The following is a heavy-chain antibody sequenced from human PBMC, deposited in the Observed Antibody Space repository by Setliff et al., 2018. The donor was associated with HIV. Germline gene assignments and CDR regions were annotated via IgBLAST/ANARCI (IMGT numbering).Heavy chain of an antibody. CDR1: GYSFTSFG. Sequence: ASVKVSCKASGYSFTSFGISWVRQAPGQGLEWVGWMSDYNRNTKYSQTIQGRVTITRDTSASTAYMELSSLRSEDTAVYYCARDRRPAGINYGYGYLDDWGQGTLVTVSS. CDR2: MSDYNRNT. J-gene: IGHJ4*02. CDR3: ARDRRPAGINYGYGYLDD. D-gene: IGHD2-2*02. V-gene: IGHV1-18*01.